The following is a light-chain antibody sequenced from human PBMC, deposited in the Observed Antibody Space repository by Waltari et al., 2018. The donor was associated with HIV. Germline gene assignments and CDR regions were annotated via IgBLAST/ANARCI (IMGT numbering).Light chain of an antibody. V-gene: IGLV2-23*02. J-gene: IGLJ1*01. CDR3: CSYAGSSTFV. CDR1: RSDVGGYNY. Sequence: QSALTQPASVSGSPGQSITISCTGTRSDVGGYNYVSWYQQHPDKAPKLMIYDVSTRPSGSSNRFSGSKSGNTASLTISGLQAYDEADYYCCSYAGSSTFVFGTGTKVTVL. CDR2: DVS.